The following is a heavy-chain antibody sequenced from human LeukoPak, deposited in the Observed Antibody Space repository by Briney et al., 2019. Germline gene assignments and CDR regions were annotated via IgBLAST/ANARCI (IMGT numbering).Heavy chain of an antibody. Sequence: GASVKVSCKASGYTFTGYYMHWVRQAPGQGLEWMGRTNPNSGGTSYAQKFQGRVTMTRDTSISTAYMELSRLRSDDTAVYYCASGGYCSSTSCYWGNYWGQGTLVTVSS. V-gene: IGHV1-2*06. CDR3: ASGGYCSSTSCYWGNY. CDR1: GYTFTGYY. D-gene: IGHD2-2*01. J-gene: IGHJ4*02. CDR2: TNPNSGGT.